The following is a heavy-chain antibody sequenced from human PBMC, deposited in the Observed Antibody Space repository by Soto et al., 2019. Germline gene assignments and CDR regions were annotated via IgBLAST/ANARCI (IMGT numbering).Heavy chain of an antibody. CDR2: IIPIFGTA. CDR1: GGTFSSYA. J-gene: IGHJ3*02. D-gene: IGHD3-22*01. Sequence: QVQLVQSGAEVKKPGSSVKVSCKASGGTFSSYAISWVRQAPGQGLEWMGGIIPIFGTANYAQKFQGRVTITAGDSTSTAYMELSSLRSEDTAVYYCASGYYDSSGIRAAFDIWGQGTMVTVSS. V-gene: IGHV1-69*12. CDR3: ASGYYDSSGIRAAFDI.